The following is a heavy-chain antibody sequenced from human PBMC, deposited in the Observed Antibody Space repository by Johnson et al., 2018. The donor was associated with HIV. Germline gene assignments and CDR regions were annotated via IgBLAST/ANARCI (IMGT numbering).Heavy chain of an antibody. CDR3: AKDRSSSWYDGAFDI. J-gene: IGHJ3*02. CDR1: GFTFSNYG. CDR2: INWKGGST. Sequence: MQLVESGGGVVQPGGSLRLSCAASGFTFSNYGMHWVRQAPGKGLEWVSGINWKGGSTVYADSVKGRFTISRDNAKNSLYLQMNSLRAEDTAVYYCAKDRSSSWYDGAFDIWGQGTMVTVSS. V-gene: IGHV3-20*04. D-gene: IGHD6-13*01.